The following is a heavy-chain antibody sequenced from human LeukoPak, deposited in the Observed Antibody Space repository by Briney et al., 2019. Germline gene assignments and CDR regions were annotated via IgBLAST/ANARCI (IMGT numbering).Heavy chain of an antibody. CDR2: FDPEDGET. V-gene: IGHV1-24*01. CDR1: GYTLTELS. Sequence: ASVKVSCKVSGYTLTELSMHWVRQAPGKGLEWMGGFDPEDGETIYAQKFQGRVTMTEDISTDTAYMELSSLRSEDTAVYYCATHSGIVVVPAAVHYYYYGMDVWGQGTTVTVSS. D-gene: IGHD2-2*01. J-gene: IGHJ6*02. CDR3: ATHSGIVVVPAAVHYYYYGMDV.